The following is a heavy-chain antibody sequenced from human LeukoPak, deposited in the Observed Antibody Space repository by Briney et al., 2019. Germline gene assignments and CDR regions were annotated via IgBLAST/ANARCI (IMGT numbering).Heavy chain of an antibody. CDR2: ISAYNGNT. Sequence: ASVKVSCKASGYTFTSYGISWVRQAPGQGLAWMGWISAYNGNTNYAQKLQGRVTMTTDTSTSTAYMELRSLRSDDTAVYYCAREVHYYGSGLLDYWGQGTLVTVSS. D-gene: IGHD3-10*01. V-gene: IGHV1-18*04. CDR3: AREVHYYGSGLLDY. J-gene: IGHJ4*02. CDR1: GYTFTSYG.